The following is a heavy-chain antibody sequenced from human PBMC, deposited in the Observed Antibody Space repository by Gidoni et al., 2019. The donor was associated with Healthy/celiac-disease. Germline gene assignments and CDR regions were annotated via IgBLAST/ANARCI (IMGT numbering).Heavy chain of an antibody. CDR3: ERQVVDFWSGLNWFDP. CDR2: IYYSGST. J-gene: IGHJ5*02. D-gene: IGHD3-3*01. V-gene: IGHV4-39*01. Sequence: QLQLQESGPGLVKPSETLSLTCTGSGASISSSSYYWGWIRQPPGQGLEWIGSIYYSGSTYYNPSLKSRVTISVDTSKNQFSLKLSSVTAADTAVYYCERQVVDFWSGLNWFDPWGQGTLVTVSS. CDR1: GASISSSSYY.